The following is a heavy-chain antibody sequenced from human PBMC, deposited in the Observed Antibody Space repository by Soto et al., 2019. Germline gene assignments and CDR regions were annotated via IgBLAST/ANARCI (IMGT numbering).Heavy chain of an antibody. CDR3: TNEGINDDSSGYYYDGTY. CDR2: IKSKTDGGTT. Sequence: EVQLLESGGGLVQPGGSLRLSCAASGFTFSNAWMSWVRQAPGKGLEWVGRIKSKTDGGTTDYAAPVKGRFTISRDDSNNTLYLQMNSLKTEDTAVYYCTNEGINDDSSGYYYDGTYWGQGTLVTVSS. V-gene: IGHV3-15*01. J-gene: IGHJ4*02. D-gene: IGHD3-22*01. CDR1: GFTFSNAW.